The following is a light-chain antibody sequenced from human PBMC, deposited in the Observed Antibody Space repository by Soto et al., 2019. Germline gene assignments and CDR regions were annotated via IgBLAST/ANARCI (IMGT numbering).Light chain of an antibody. V-gene: IGLV4-69*01. J-gene: IGLJ3*02. CDR3: QTWGTGLLV. CDR1: SGHSSYA. CDR2: LNSDGSH. Sequence: QLVLTQSPSASASLGASVKLTCTLSSGHSSYAIAWHQQQPEKGPRYLMKLNSDGSHSKGDGIPDRFSGSSSGAERYLTISSLQPEDEAAHYCQTWGTGLLVFGGGTKLTVL.